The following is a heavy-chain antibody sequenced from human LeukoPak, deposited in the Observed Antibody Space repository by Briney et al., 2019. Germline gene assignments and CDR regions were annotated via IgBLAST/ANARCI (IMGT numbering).Heavy chain of an antibody. J-gene: IGHJ4*02. D-gene: IGHD2-2*01. V-gene: IGHV1-3*01. Sequence: GASVKVSCKASGYTFTSYAMNWVRQAPGQRLEWMGWINAGNGNTKYSQKFQGRVTITRDTSASTAYMELSSLGSEDTAVYYCARDRVVPETIDYWGQGTLVTVSS. CDR2: INAGNGNT. CDR3: ARDRVVPETIDY. CDR1: GYTFTSYA.